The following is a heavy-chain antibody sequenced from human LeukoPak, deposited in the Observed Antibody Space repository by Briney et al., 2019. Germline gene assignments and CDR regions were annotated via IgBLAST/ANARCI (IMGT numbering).Heavy chain of an antibody. V-gene: IGHV1-18*01. CDR2: ISAYNGNT. Sequence: ASVKVSCKASGYTFTSYGISWVRQAPGQGLEWMGWISAYNGNTNYAQKLQGRVTMTTDTSTSTAYMELRSLRSDDTAVYYCARLQTTVTTIWFDPWGQGTLVTVSS. D-gene: IGHD4-11*01. CDR1: GYTFTSYG. CDR3: ARLQTTVTTIWFDP. J-gene: IGHJ5*02.